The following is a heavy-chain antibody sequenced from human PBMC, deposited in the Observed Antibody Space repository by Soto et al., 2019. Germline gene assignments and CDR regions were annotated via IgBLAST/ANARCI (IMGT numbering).Heavy chain of an antibody. V-gene: IGHV4-4*02. D-gene: IGHD6-19*01. CDR3: ARVLKSSGWDNDVFDI. CDR2: IYHSGST. Sequence: PSEPLSLTCAVSGGSISSRNWWSWVRQPPGKGLEWIGEIYHSGSTNYNPSLKSRVTISVDKSKNQFSLNLSSVTAEDTAVYYCARVLKSSGWDNDVFDIWGQGTMVTVSS. J-gene: IGHJ3*02. CDR1: GGSISSRNW.